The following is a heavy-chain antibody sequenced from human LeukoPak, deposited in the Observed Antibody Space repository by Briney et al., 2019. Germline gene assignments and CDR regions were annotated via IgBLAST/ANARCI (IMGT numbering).Heavy chain of an antibody. Sequence: GASVKVSCKASGYTFTSYYMHWVRQAPGQGLEWMGLITPSGTNTNYAQKFRGRVTMTRDTSTSTVYMDLSSLRSEDTAMYFCAREESGGYFDYWGQGTLVTVSS. CDR2: ITPSGTNT. D-gene: IGHD2-8*02. CDR1: GYTFTSYY. CDR3: AREESGGYFDY. V-gene: IGHV1-46*01. J-gene: IGHJ4*02.